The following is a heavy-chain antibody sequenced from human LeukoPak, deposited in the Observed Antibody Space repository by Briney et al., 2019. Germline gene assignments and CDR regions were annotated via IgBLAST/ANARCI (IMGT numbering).Heavy chain of an antibody. CDR3: ASTLWFAESLNWSDP. D-gene: IGHD3-10*01. CDR1: GGTFSSYA. V-gene: IGHV1-69*13. Sequence: SVKVSCKASGGTFSSYAISWVRQAPGHGLEWMGGIIPIFGTANYAQKLHARVTITADESTSTAYMEPSSQRSEDPAVYSCASTLWFAESLNWSDPWGQGNPVTASS. CDR2: IIPIFGTA. J-gene: IGHJ5*02.